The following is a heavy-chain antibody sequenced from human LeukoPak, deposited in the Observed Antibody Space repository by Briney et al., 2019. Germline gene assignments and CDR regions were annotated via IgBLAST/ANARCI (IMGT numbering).Heavy chain of an antibody. J-gene: IGHJ5*02. CDR1: GGSISSYY. V-gene: IGHV4-59*01. CDR2: IYYSGST. D-gene: IGHD6-13*01. Sequence: SETLSLTCTVSGGSISSYYWSWIRQPPGKGLEWIEYIYYSGSTNYNPSLKSRVTISVDTSKNQFSLKLSSVTAADTAVYYCAKRGYSSSWYDDWFDPWGQGTLVTVSS. CDR3: AKRGYSSSWYDDWFDP.